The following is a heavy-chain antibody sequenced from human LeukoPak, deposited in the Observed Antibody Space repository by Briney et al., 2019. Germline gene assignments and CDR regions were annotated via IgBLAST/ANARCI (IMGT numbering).Heavy chain of an antibody. Sequence: SETLSLTCTVSGGSISSYYWSWIRQPPGKGLEWIGYIYYSGSTNYNPSLKSRVTISVDTSKDQFSLKLSSVTAADTAVYYCATHYDSSADDAFDIWGQGTMVTVSS. CDR3: ATHYDSSADDAFDI. D-gene: IGHD3-22*01. CDR1: GGSISSYY. CDR2: IYYSGST. V-gene: IGHV4-59*01. J-gene: IGHJ3*02.